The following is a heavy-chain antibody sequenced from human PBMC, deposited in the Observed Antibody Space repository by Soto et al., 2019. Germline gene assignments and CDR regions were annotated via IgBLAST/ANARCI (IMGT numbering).Heavy chain of an antibody. CDR2: INPSGGST. V-gene: IGHV1-46*01. CDR3: ARAPEDDFWSGYSVLNFDY. J-gene: IGHJ4*02. D-gene: IGHD3-3*01. Sequence: QVQLVQSGAEVKKPGASVKVSCKASGYTFTSYYMHWVRQAPGQGLEWMGIINPSGGSTSYAQKFHGRVTMTRDTSTSTVYMELSSLRSEDTAVYYCARAPEDDFWSGYSVLNFDYWGQGTLVTVSS. CDR1: GYTFTSYY.